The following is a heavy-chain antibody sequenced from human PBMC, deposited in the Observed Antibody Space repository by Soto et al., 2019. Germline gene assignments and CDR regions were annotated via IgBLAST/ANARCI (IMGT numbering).Heavy chain of an antibody. V-gene: IGHV1-69*13. CDR3: ARANVVVVPGNWFEP. CDR1: GGTFSSYA. Sequence: SVKGSCKGSGGTFSSYAISWLRQAPGQGLEWMGGIIPIFGTANYAQKFQGRVTITADESTSTAYMELSSLRSEDTDVYYCARANVVVVPGNWFEPRGQGTLVPVSP. J-gene: IGHJ5*02. D-gene: IGHD2-2*01. CDR2: IIPIFGTA.